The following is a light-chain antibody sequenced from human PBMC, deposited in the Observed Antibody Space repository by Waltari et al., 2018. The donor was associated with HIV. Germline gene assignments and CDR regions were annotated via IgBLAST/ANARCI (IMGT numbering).Light chain of an antibody. CDR3: HQYSSFPQT. CDR1: QDISTY. J-gene: IGKJ1*01. CDR2: GST. V-gene: IGKV1-8*01. Sequence: MTQSPPTISASTGDRVTITCRASQDISTYVAWYQQKPGKAPKLLMFGSTILQSGVPSRFNGSGSGTDFSLNINCLQSEDFATYYCHQYSSFPQTFGQGTKVEIK.